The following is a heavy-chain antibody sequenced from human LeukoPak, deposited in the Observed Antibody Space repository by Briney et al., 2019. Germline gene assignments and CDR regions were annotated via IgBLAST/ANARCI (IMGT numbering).Heavy chain of an antibody. Sequence: GGYLRLSCAASGFRFRSYWMSWVRQAQGKGLEWVATIIQDGSEKNYVDSVKVRFTISRDNAKNSLYLQMNSLRAEDTAVYYCARDLGTLVPWFDPWGQRSVVSASS. CDR1: GFRFRSYW. J-gene: IGHJ5*02. CDR2: IIQDGSEK. D-gene: IGHD4-23*01. V-gene: IGHV3-7*05. CDR3: ARDLGTLVPWFDP.